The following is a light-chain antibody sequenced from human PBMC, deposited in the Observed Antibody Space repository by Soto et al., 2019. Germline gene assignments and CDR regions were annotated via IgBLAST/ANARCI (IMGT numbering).Light chain of an antibody. J-gene: IGLJ3*02. CDR3: QPFATILRVSV. Sequence: QLVLTQPPSVSGAPGQRVTISCSGTSSNIGAGYDVHWYHQVPGTAPKLLIYGNNNRPSGVPDRFSGSRSGTSASLPITGLQAEDEAHYYCQPFATILRVSVLGGGPKLPVL. CDR1: SSNIGAGYD. V-gene: IGLV1-40*01. CDR2: GNN.